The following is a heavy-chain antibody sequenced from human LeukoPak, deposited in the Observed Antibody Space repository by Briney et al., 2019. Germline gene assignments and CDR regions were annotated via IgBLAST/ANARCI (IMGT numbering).Heavy chain of an antibody. D-gene: IGHD3-10*01. Sequence: ASVKVSCKASGYTFTGYYMHWVRLAPGQGLEWMGWINPNSGGTNYAQKFQGRVTMTRDTSISTAYMELSRLRSDDTAVYYCARDYRDVLLWFGELSKWGQGTLVTVSS. CDR3: ARDYRDVLLWFGELSK. CDR1: GYTFTGYY. V-gene: IGHV1-2*02. J-gene: IGHJ4*02. CDR2: INPNSGGT.